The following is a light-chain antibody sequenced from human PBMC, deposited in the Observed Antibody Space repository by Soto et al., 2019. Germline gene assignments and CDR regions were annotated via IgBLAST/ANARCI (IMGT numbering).Light chain of an antibody. V-gene: IGKV1-39*01. CDR2: STS. CDR3: QQGYATPYT. Sequence: DIQMTQSPSSLSASVGDRVIITCRASQSVRNYLNWFQQKVGRAPKLLISSTSTLYSGVPSRFSGSGSGTDYTLTINRLQPEDFATYYCQQGYATPYTFGQGTKLEIK. J-gene: IGKJ2*01. CDR1: QSVRNY.